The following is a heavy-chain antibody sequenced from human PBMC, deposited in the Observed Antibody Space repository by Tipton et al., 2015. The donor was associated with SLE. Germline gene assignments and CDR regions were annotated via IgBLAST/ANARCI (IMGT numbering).Heavy chain of an antibody. Sequence: TLSLTCTVSGGSISSYYWSWIRQPPGKGLEWIGYIYYTGSTNYNPSLKSRVTISLDTSKNHFSLKLSSVTAADTAVYYCARGPGTKDYWGQGTLVTVSS. CDR3: ARGPGTKDY. CDR1: GGSISSYY. V-gene: IGHV4-59*12. CDR2: IYYTGST. D-gene: IGHD2-8*01. J-gene: IGHJ4*02.